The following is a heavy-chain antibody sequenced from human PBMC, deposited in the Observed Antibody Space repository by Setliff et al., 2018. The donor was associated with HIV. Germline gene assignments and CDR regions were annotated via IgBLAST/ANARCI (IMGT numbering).Heavy chain of an antibody. CDR1: GGSISSGNYY. J-gene: IGHJ4*02. V-gene: IGHV4-31*03. CDR3: ARFDHASIDY. Sequence: PSETLSLTCTVSGGSISSGNYYWNWIRQHPGKGLEWIGYIYYSGATYYNPSLKSRVTLSIDTSKSQFSLNLSSVTAADTAVYYCARFDHASIDYWGQGTLVTVSS. D-gene: IGHD2-2*01. CDR2: IYYSGAT.